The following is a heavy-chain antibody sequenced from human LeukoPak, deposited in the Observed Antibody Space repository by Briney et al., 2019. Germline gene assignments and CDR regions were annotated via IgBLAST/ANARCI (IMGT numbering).Heavy chain of an antibody. D-gene: IGHD5-18*01. V-gene: IGHV3-48*03. Sequence: PGGSLRLSCAASGFTFSNYPMNWVRLAPGKGLEWVSYIGSGGSPIYYADSVRGRFSISRDNAKNSLYLQMSSLRAEDTAVYYCARVRYNSGYIFDYWGQGTLVTVSS. CDR2: IGSGGSPI. J-gene: IGHJ4*02. CDR3: ARVRYNSGYIFDY. CDR1: GFTFSNYP.